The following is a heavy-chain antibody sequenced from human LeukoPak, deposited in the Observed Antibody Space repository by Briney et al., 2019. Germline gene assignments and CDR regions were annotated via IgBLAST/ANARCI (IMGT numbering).Heavy chain of an antibody. J-gene: IGHJ4*02. D-gene: IGHD6-13*01. CDR1: GGSISSYY. V-gene: IGHV4-59*01. CDR2: IYYSGST. Sequence: PSETLSLTCTVSGGSISSYYWSWIRQPPGKGLEWIGYIYYSGSTNYNPSLKSRVTISVDTSKNQFSLKLSSVTAADTAVCYCARFLLGGGAAAGTVDYWGQGTLVTVSS. CDR3: ARFLLGGGAAAGTVDY.